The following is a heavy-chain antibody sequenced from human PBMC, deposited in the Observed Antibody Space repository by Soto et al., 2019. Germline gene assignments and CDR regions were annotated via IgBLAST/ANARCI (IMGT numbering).Heavy chain of an antibody. D-gene: IGHD3-3*01. V-gene: IGHV1-2*02. CDR2: INPNSGGT. CDR3: ARADMGTIFGVVTYYYGMDV. Sequence: ASVKVSCKASGYTFTGYYMHCVRQAPGQGLEWMGWINPNSGGTNYAQKFQGRVTMTRDTSISTAYMELSRLRSDDTAVYYCARADMGTIFGVVTYYYGMDVWGQGTTVTVSS. J-gene: IGHJ6*02. CDR1: GYTFTGYY.